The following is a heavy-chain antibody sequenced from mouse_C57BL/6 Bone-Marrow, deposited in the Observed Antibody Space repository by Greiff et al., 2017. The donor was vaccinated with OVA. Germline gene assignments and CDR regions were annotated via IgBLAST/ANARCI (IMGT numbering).Heavy chain of an antibody. V-gene: IGHV3-6*01. Sequence: EVKLMESGPGLVKPSQSLSLTCSVTGYSITSGYYWNWIRQFPGNKLEWMGYISYDGSNNYNPSLKNRISITRDTSKNQFFLKLNSVTTEDTATYYCARSTTVVADFDYWGQGTTLTVSS. J-gene: IGHJ2*01. D-gene: IGHD1-1*01. CDR1: GYSITSGYY. CDR2: ISYDGSN. CDR3: ARSTTVVADFDY.